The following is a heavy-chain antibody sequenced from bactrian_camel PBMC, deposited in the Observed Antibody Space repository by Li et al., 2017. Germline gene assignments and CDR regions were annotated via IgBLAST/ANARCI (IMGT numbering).Heavy chain of an antibody. CDR3: AAGRAGCPIPPATTYDY. D-gene: IGHD3*01. V-gene: IGHV3-3*01. Sequence: HVQLVESGGGSVRTGGSLRLSCAASAIGDTCNCMGWFRQAPGKEREGVAMIYMIGGSTYYVDSVEGRFTISRDNAKNTVYLEMNNLKPEDTAVYYCAAGRAGCPIPPATTYDYYAQGTQVTVS. J-gene: IGHJ4*01. CDR2: IYMIGGST. CDR1: AIGDTCNC.